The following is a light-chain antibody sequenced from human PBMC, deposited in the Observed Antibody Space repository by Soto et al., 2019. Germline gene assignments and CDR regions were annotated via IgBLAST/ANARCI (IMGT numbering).Light chain of an antibody. Sequence: QSALTQPASVSDSPGQSITISCTGTSSDVGGSNFVSWYQQHPGKTPKLIIYDVANRPSGVSNRFSGSKSGSTASLIISRLQTEDEADYYCFSYTSSTPYVFGTGTKLTAL. V-gene: IGLV2-14*03. CDR1: SSDVGGSNF. CDR2: DVA. J-gene: IGLJ1*01. CDR3: FSYTSSTPYV.